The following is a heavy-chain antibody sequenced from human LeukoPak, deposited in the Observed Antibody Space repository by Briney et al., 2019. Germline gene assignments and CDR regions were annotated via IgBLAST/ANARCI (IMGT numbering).Heavy chain of an antibody. CDR1: VFTFSSYA. D-gene: IGHD4-11*01. CDR2: ISGSGGST. CDR3: AKDYSNYEYYFDY. V-gene: IGHV3-23*01. J-gene: IGHJ4*02. Sequence: GGSLRLSCAASVFTFSSYASSWVRQAPGKGLEWVSAISGSGGSTYYADSVKGRFTISRDNSKNTLYLQMNSLRAEDTAVYYCAKDYSNYEYYFDYWGQGTLVTVSS.